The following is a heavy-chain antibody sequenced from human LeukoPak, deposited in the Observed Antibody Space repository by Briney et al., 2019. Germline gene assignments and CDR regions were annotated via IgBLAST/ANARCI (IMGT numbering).Heavy chain of an antibody. D-gene: IGHD2-21*01. CDR2: IVPVFGTR. Sequence: SVRVSCKASGGTFSTYAVSWVRQAPGQGREWIGGIVPVFGTRNYAQRFQDRVTIAADKFTNTAYMSLTSLRSEDTAIYFCARARNEKAGPTGLFHHYALDVWGQGTLVTVSS. J-gene: IGHJ6*02. CDR1: GGTFSTYA. CDR3: ARARNEKAGPTGLFHHYALDV. V-gene: IGHV1-69*06.